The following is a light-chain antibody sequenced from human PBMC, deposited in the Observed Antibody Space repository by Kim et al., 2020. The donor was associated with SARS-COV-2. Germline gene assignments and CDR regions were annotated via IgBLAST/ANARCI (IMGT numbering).Light chain of an antibody. CDR3: QSYNRSIVV. Sequence: LTQPASVSGSPGKTVTISCTRSSGSIGDNYVQWYQQRPGGVPTTVIYEDDQRPSGVPDRFSGSIDSSSNSASLTISGLKTEDEADYYCQSYNRSIVVFGGGTQLTVL. CDR1: SGSIGDNY. J-gene: IGLJ2*01. V-gene: IGLV6-57*03. CDR2: EDD.